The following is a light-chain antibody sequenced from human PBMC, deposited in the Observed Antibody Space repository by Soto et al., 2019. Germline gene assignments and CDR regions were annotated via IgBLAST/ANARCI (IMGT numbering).Light chain of an antibody. CDR3: QQCGSSPWT. CDR2: AAS. V-gene: IGKV3-20*01. Sequence: EIVLTQSPGTLSLSPGERATLSCRASQSVSSYYLAWYQQKPGQAPRLLIYAASSRATGIPDRCSGGGSGTDFTLTISRLEPEDFAVYYCQQCGSSPWTFGQGTKVDIK. CDR1: QSVSSYY. J-gene: IGKJ1*01.